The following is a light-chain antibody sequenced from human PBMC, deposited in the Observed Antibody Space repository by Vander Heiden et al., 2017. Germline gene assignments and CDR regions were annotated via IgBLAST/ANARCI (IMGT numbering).Light chain of an antibody. CDR3: YCAPDHIGV. J-gene: IGLJ3*02. Sequence: SYELTQPSAVSVSPGQTATITCSGDAVARKYVRWVQQKPGQAPVLVIYKDTERPSEIPARFSGSSSGTTVTLTISGAQVDDEADYYCYCAPDHIGVFGGGTKLTVL. CDR2: KDT. V-gene: IGLV3-27*01. CDR1: AVARKY.